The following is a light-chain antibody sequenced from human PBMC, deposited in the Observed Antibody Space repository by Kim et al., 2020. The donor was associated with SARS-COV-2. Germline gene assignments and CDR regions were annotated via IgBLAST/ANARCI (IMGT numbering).Light chain of an antibody. J-gene: IGLJ3*02. Sequence: ALGQTVRITCQGDSRRSYYASWYQQKPGQAPVLVIYGKNNRPAGNPDRFSGSSSGNTASLTITGAQAEDEADYYCNSRDSSGNHLVFGGGTKLTVL. CDR2: GKN. CDR3: NSRDSSGNHLV. CDR1: SRRSYY. V-gene: IGLV3-19*01.